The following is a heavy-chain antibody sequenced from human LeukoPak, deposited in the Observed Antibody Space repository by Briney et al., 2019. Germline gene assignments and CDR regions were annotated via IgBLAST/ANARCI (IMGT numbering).Heavy chain of an antibody. J-gene: IGHJ3*02. CDR2: ISYDGSNK. V-gene: IGHV3-30*18. Sequence: GGSLRLSCEASGFTFSSYGMHWVRQAPGKGLEWVAVISYDGSNKNYADSVMGRFTVSRDHSKNTLYLQMSSLTVEDTAVYYCAKQRSVFGVGWAAFDIWGQGTMVTVSS. CDR3: AKQRSVFGVGWAAFDI. D-gene: IGHD3-3*01. CDR1: GFTFSSYG.